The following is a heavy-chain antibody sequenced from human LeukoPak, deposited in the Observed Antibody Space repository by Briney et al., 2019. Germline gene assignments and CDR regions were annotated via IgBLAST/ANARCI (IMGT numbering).Heavy chain of an antibody. CDR2: IYYSGTT. D-gene: IGHD4-17*01. Sequence: PSETLSLTRSVSGGSISSSSYHWGWIRQPPGKGREWIGYIYYSGTTNYNPSLKSRVTISVDTSKNQFSLKLSSATAADTAVYYCARLGYGDLLLDYWGQGTLVTVSS. J-gene: IGHJ4*02. CDR1: GGSISSSSYH. V-gene: IGHV4-61*05. CDR3: ARLGYGDLLLDY.